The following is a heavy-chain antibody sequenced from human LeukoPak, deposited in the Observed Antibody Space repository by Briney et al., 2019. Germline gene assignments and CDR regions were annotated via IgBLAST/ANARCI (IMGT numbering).Heavy chain of an antibody. J-gene: IGHJ4*02. CDR2: IYTSGST. CDR1: GGSISSYY. CDR3: ARGRYYYGSGSYN. V-gene: IGHV4-4*09. D-gene: IGHD3-10*01. Sequence: SETLSLTCTVSGGSISSYYWSWIRQPPGKGLEWIGYIYTSGSTNYNPSLKSRVTISVDTSKNQFSLKLSSVTAADTAVYYCARGRYYYGSGSYNWGQGTLVTVSS.